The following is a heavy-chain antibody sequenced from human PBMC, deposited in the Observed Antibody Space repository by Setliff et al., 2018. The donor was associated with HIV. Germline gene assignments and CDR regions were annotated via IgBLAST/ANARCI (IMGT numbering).Heavy chain of an antibody. CDR2: ISSSSGHT. CDR3: ARDCRVGWVFTYGMDV. CDR1: GFTFSDYY. J-gene: IGHJ6*02. D-gene: IGHD6-13*01. V-gene: IGHV3-11*05. Sequence: PGGSLRFSCAASGFTFSDYYMSWIRQAPGKGLEWVSYISSSSGHTNYAESVKGRFTISRDNAKNSLYLQMTSLRAEDTAVYYCARDCRVGWVFTYGMDVWGQGTLVTVSS.